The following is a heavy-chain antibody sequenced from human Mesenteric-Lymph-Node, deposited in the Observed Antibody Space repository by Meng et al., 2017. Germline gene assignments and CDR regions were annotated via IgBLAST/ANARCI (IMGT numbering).Heavy chain of an antibody. V-gene: IGHV4-28*01. D-gene: IGHD3-22*01. CDR2: IYYSGST. CDR3: ARNVPGTSAYYD. Sequence: QVMLQGLGPGLVKPSDPRSLCCAVSGYSISSTNWWGWFRQHPGKGLEWIGYIYYSGSTSYNPSLKSRVTMSVDTSKNQFSLNLNSVTAVDTAVYYCARNVPGTSAYYDWGQGTLVTVSS. J-gene: IGHJ4*02. CDR1: GYSISSTNW.